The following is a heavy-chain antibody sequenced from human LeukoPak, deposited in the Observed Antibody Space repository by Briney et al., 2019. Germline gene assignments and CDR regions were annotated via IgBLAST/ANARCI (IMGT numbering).Heavy chain of an antibody. V-gene: IGHV3-66*04. CDR2: IYSGGST. D-gene: IGHD1-1*01. Sequence: GGSLRLSCAASGFTVSSNCMSWVRQAPGKGLEWVSVIYSGGSTYYTGSVKGRFTISRDDSKNTLYLQMNSLRAEDTAVYYCVRHTENGYYFDYWGQGTLVTVSS. J-gene: IGHJ4*02. CDR1: GFTVSSNC. CDR3: VRHTENGYYFDY.